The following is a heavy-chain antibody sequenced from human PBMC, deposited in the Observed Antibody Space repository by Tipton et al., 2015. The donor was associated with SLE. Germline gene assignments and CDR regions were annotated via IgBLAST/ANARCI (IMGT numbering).Heavy chain of an antibody. CDR3: ARDNYDFWSGYHSG. Sequence: TLSLTCTVSGYSISSGYYWGWIRQPPGKGLEWIGSIYHSGSTYYNPSLKSRVTISVDTSKNQFSLKLSSVTAADTAVYYCARDNYDFWSGYHSGWGQGTLVTVSS. CDR2: IYHSGST. CDR1: GYSISSGYY. J-gene: IGHJ4*02. D-gene: IGHD3-3*01. V-gene: IGHV4-38-2*02.